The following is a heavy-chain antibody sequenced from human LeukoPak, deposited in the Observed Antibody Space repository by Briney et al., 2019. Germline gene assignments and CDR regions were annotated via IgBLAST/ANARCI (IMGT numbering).Heavy chain of an antibody. J-gene: IGHJ6*02. CDR3: ASESMDGSGKEYYYYGMDV. CDR1: GYSFTSYW. CDR2: IDPSDSYT. D-gene: IGHD3-10*01. V-gene: IGHV5-10-1*01. Sequence: GESLKISCKGSGYSFTSYWISWVRQMPGKGLEWMGRIDPSDSYTNYSPSFQGHVTISADKSISTAYLQWSSLKASDTATYYCASESMDGSGKEYYYYGMDVWGQGTTATVSS.